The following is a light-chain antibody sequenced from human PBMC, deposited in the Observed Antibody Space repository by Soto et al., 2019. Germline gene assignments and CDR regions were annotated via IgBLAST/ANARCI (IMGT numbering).Light chain of an antibody. CDR3: QRRSDSIT. Sequence: EIVLTQSPGTLSLSPWERATLSCRASQSVSYYLAWYQQKPGQAPRLLIYDASSRATGVPDRFSGRGSGADFTLTISSLEPEDFAVYYCQRRSDSITFGQGTRLEIK. CDR1: QSVSYY. J-gene: IGKJ5*01. V-gene: IGKV3-11*01. CDR2: DAS.